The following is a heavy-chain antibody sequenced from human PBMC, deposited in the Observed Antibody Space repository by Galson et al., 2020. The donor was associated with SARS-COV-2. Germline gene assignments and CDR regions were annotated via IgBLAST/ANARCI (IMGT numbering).Heavy chain of an antibody. V-gene: IGHV3-15*01. CDR2: LKSKTFGGTT. J-gene: IGHJ4*02. Sequence: GGSLRLSCAVSGFTFSYAWMSWVRQAPGKGLEWLGRLKSKTFGGTTDYSPHVKDRFFFSRDDSKNMFYLQMNSLKTDDTAVYYCTTDVPWSGNAYWGQGTLVTVSS. CDR1: GFTFSYAW. D-gene: IGHD3-10*02. CDR3: TTDVPWSGNAY.